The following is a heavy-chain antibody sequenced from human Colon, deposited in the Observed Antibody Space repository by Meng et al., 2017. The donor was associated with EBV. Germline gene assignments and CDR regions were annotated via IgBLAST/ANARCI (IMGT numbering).Heavy chain of an antibody. CDR1: GGSISSSNSY. CDR3: ARRPTGIDY. J-gene: IGHJ4*02. CDR2: IYYSGST. Sequence: QLQLQESGPGLVKPSETLSLTCTVSGGSISSSNSYWGWIRQPPGKGLEWIGTIYYSGSTSYNPSLKSRVTISIDTSKNQLSLMLSSVTAADTAVYYCARRPTGIDYWGQGTLVTVSS. V-gene: IGHV4-39*01. D-gene: IGHD2-8*02.